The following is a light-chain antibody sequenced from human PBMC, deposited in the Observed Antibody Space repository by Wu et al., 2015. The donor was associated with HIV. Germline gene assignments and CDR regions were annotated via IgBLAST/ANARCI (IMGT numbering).Light chain of an antibody. CDR3: QQYNTYSL. Sequence: DIQMTQSPSTLSASVGDRVTITCRASQSINSWLAWYQQKPGKAPKLLIYKASSLETGVPSRFSGSGSGTEFTLTISSLQPDDSATYYCQQYNTYSLFGGGTKV. CDR1: QSINSW. V-gene: IGKV1-5*03. J-gene: IGKJ4*01. CDR2: KAS.